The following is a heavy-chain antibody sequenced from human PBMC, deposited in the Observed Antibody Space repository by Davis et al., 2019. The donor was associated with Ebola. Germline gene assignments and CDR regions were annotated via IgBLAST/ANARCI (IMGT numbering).Heavy chain of an antibody. V-gene: IGHV1-3*01. CDR3: ARDRGGDYAFDY. D-gene: IGHD4-17*01. Sequence: AASVKVSCKASGYTFTSYAMHWVRQAPGQRLEWMGWINAGNGNTKYSQKFQGRVTITRDRSASTAYMELSSLRSEDTSVYYCARDRGGDYAFDYWGQGTLVTVSS. CDR2: INAGNGNT. CDR1: GYTFTSYA. J-gene: IGHJ4*02.